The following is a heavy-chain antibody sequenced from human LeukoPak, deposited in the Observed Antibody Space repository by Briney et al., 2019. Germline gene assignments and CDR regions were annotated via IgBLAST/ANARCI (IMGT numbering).Heavy chain of an antibody. CDR1: GFTFSSYA. J-gene: IGHJ3*02. CDR3: AKDLGIAALDI. D-gene: IGHD6-6*01. V-gene: IGHV3-30-3*01. Sequence: GRSLRLSCAASGFTFSSYAMHWVRQAPGKGLEWVAVISYDGSNKYYADSVKGRFTISRDNSKNTLYLQMNSLRAEDTAVYYCAKDLGIAALDIWGQGTMVTVSS. CDR2: ISYDGSNK.